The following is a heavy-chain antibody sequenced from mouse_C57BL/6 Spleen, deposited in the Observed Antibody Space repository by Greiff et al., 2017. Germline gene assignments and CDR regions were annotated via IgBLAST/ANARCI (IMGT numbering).Heavy chain of an antibody. CDR1: GYTFTDYN. Sequence: EVQRVESGPELVKPGASVKIPCKASGYTFTDYNMDWVKQSHGKSLEWIGDINPNNGGTIYNQKFKGKATLTVDKSSSTAYMELRSLTSEDTAVYYCARKDYYGGFAYWGQGTLVTVSA. CDR3: ARKDYYGGFAY. V-gene: IGHV1-18*01. CDR2: INPNNGGT. J-gene: IGHJ3*01. D-gene: IGHD1-1*01.